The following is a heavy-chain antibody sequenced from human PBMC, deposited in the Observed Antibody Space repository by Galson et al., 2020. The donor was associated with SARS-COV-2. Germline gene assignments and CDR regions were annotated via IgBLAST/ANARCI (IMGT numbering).Heavy chain of an antibody. Sequence: SETLSLTCTVSGYSVSTTNYWGWVRQPPGRGLEWIGSVYHSGTTYYNPSLQSRVTISVDTAKNQFSLRLDSVTAAATALYYCARQGVNMMGLMTVPGGYFDYWGQGTLVTVSS. J-gene: IGHJ4*02. CDR3: ARQGVNMMGLMTVPGGYFDY. V-gene: IGHV4-38-2*02. CDR1: GYSVSTTNY. D-gene: IGHD2-21*02. CDR2: VYHSGTT.